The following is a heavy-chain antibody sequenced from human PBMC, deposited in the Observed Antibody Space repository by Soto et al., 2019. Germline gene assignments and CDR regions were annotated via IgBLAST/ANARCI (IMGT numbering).Heavy chain of an antibody. CDR1: GYTFTSYY. CDR3: ARAPYCSGGSCYGPGYYYMDV. Sequence: ASVKVSCKASGYTFTSYYMHWVRQAPRQGLEWMGIINPSGGSTSYAQKFQGRVTMTRDTSTSTVYMELSSLRSEDTAVYYCARAPYCSGGSCYGPGYYYMDVWGKGTTVTVSS. D-gene: IGHD2-15*01. V-gene: IGHV1-46*03. J-gene: IGHJ6*03. CDR2: INPSGGST.